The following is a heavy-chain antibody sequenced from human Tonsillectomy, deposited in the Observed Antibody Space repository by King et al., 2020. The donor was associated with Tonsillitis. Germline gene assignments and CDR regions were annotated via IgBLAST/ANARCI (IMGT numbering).Heavy chain of an antibody. V-gene: IGHV3-23*04. CDR1: GFTFSSYA. Sequence: VQLVESGGGLVQPGGSLRLSCAASGFTFSSYAMSWVRQAPGKGLEWVSAISGSGGSTYYADSVKGRFTISRANSKNTRYLQMNSLRAEDTAVYYCAKDYFRSSSYYYGMDGWGQGTTVTVSS. CDR3: AKDYFRSSSYYYGMDG. D-gene: IGHD2/OR15-2a*01. CDR2: ISGSGGST. J-gene: IGHJ6*02.